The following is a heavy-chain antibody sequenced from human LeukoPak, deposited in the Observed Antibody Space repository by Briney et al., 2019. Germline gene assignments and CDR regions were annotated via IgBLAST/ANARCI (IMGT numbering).Heavy chain of an antibody. CDR2: IYQSGST. V-gene: IGHV4-30-2*01. CDR1: GGSISSGGYF. Sequence: SETLSLTCTVSGGSISSGGYFWSWLRQPPGKGLEWIGDIYQSGSTYFNPSLKSRVTISVDRSKNQFSLKLSSVTAADTAVYYCARGPYYYGSESYYVVDYWGQGTLVTVSS. CDR3: ARGPYYYGSESYYVVDY. J-gene: IGHJ4*02. D-gene: IGHD3-10*01.